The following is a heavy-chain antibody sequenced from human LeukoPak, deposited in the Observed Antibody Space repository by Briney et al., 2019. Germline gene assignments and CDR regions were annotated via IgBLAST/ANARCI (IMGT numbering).Heavy chain of an antibody. Sequence: SGGSLRLSCTASGFTFSSYGMHWVRQAPGKGLEWVAVISYDESIKHYGDSVKGRFTISRDNSKNTLYLQMNSLTAEDTAVYYCVYCSGGNCYQTVRGWNYWGQGTLVTVSS. J-gene: IGHJ4*02. CDR3: VYCSGGNCYQTVRGWNY. CDR1: GFTFSSYG. V-gene: IGHV3-30*03. D-gene: IGHD2-15*01. CDR2: ISYDESIK.